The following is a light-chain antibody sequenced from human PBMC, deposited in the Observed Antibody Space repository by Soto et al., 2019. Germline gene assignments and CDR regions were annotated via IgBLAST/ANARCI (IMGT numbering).Light chain of an antibody. J-gene: IGKJ1*01. CDR2: KAS. Sequence: DIQITQSPSTLSGCVGDRVTITFRASQTISSWLAWYQQKPGKAPKLLIYKASTLKSGVPSRFSGSGSGTEFTLTISSLQPDDFATYYCQHYNSYSEAFGQGTKVDIK. CDR1: QTISSW. CDR3: QHYNSYSEA. V-gene: IGKV1-5*03.